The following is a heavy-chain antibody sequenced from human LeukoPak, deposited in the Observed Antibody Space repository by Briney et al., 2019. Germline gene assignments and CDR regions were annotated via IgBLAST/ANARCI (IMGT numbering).Heavy chain of an antibody. V-gene: IGHV4-34*01. J-gene: IGHJ3*02. CDR2: INYSGST. D-gene: IGHD6-19*01. Sequence: KPGGSLTLSCAASGFTFSSYWMHWIRQAPGKGLEWIGEINYSGSTNYNPSLKSRVTISVDTSKNQFSLKLSSVTAADTAVYYCARGVRQGLARGGAFYIWGQGTMVTVSS. CDR1: GFTFSSYW. CDR3: ARGVRQGLARGGAFYI.